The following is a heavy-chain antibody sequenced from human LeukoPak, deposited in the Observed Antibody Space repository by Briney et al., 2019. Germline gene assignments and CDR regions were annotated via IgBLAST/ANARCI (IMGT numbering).Heavy chain of an antibody. Sequence: PGRSLRLSCAASGFTFSSYGMHWVRQAPGKGREWVAVIPYDGSNKYYADSVKGRFTISRDNSKHTLYLQMNSLRAEDTAVYYCARSFGRAAFDIWGQGTMVTVSS. CDR1: GFTFSSYG. V-gene: IGHV3-30*03. J-gene: IGHJ3*02. CDR2: IPYDGSNK. D-gene: IGHD3-10*01. CDR3: ARSFGRAAFDI.